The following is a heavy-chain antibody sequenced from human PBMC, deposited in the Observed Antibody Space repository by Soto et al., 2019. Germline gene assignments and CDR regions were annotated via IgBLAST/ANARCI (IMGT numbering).Heavy chain of an antibody. CDR1: GGTFSSYA. D-gene: IGHD6-6*01. CDR2: IIPIFGTA. Sequence: QVQLVQSGAEVKKPGSSVKVSCKASGGTFSSYAISWVRQAPGQGLEWMGGIIPIFGTANYAQKFQGRVTITADESTSTAYMELSSLRSEDTAVYYCASPVPLIAARPNYYGVDVWGQGTTFTVSS. V-gene: IGHV1-69*01. J-gene: IGHJ6*02. CDR3: ASPVPLIAARPNYYGVDV.